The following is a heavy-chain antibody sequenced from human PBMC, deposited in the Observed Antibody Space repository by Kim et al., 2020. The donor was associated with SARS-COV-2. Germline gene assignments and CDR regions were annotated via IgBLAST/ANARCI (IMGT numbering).Heavy chain of an antibody. D-gene: IGHD2-8*02. CDR1: GGSISSSSYY. J-gene: IGHJ4*02. CDR3: ARLSVLVVSYYFDY. CDR2: IYYSGST. Sequence: SETLSLTCTVSGGSISSSSYYWGWIRQPPGKGLEWIGSIYYSGSTYYNPSLKSRVTISVDTSKNQFSLKLSSVTAADTAVYYCARLSVLVVSYYFDYWGQGTLVTVSS. V-gene: IGHV4-39*01.